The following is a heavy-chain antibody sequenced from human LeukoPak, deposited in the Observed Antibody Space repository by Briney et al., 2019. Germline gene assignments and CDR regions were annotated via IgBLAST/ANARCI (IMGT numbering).Heavy chain of an antibody. CDR2: IIPILGIA. Sequence: ASVKVSCKASRVTFSSYTLSWVRQAPGQGLEWMGRIIPILGIANYAQKFQGRVTITADKSTSTAYMELSSLRSEDTAVYYCASNISLDYWGQGTLVTVSS. CDR3: ASNISLDY. CDR1: RVTFSSYT. V-gene: IGHV1-69*02. D-gene: IGHD2/OR15-2a*01. J-gene: IGHJ4*02.